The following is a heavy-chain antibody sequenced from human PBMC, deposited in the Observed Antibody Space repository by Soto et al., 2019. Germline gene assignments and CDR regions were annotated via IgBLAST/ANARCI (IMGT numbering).Heavy chain of an antibody. D-gene: IGHD1-7*01. CDR3: ARESHELEGGSVSGLGPLNLFDP. V-gene: IGHV1-69*06. CDR2: INPVFGSA. Sequence: QVQLVQSGAEVKKPGSSVRVSCKTSGGSFSNYGISWVRQAPGQGLEWMGEINPVFGSANYARKFQGRLPITADSSTCTDNLDLLSLTSEVMTVYYCARESHELEGGSVSGLGPLNLFDPLGQGTLVTVTS. CDR1: GGSFSNYG. J-gene: IGHJ5*02.